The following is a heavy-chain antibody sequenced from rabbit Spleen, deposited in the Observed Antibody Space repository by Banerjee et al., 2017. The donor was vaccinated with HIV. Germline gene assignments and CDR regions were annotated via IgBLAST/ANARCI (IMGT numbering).Heavy chain of an antibody. CDR2: IDPVFGSA. CDR3: ARGGGL. CDR1: GIDFSRCG. V-gene: IGHV1S47*01. Sequence: QQQLEESGGGLVKPEGSLTLSCKASGIDFSRCGISWVRQAPGKGLEWIGYIDPVFGSAYYASWVNGRFSISRENTQNTVSLQLNSLTAADTATYFCARGGGLWGSGTLVTVS. J-gene: IGHJ4*01.